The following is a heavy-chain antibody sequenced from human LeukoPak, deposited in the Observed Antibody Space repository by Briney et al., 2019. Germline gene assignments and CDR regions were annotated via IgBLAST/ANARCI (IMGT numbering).Heavy chain of an antibody. D-gene: IGHD6-6*01. CDR3: ARVRSSSEYYFDY. J-gene: IGHJ4*02. Sequence: TGGPLRLSCAASGFSVGDNYMSWVRQAPGKGLEWVSVIYSGGSTYYADSVKGRFTISRDNSKNTLYLQMNSLRAEDTAVYYCARVRSSSEYYFDYWGQGTLVTVSS. CDR2: IYSGGST. CDR1: GFSVGDNY. V-gene: IGHV3-53*01.